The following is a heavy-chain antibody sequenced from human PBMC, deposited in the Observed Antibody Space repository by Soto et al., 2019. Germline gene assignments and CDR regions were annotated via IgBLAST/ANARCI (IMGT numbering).Heavy chain of an antibody. CDR2: ISYDGSNK. D-gene: IGHD2-2*01. V-gene: IGHV3-30*18. J-gene: IGHJ5*02. CDR1: GFTFSSYG. CDR3: ANDMTLGYCSSTSCRDWFDP. Sequence: GGSLRLSCAASGFTFSSYGMHWVRQAPGKGLEWVAVISYDGSNKYYADSVKGRFTISRDNSKNTLYLQMNSLRAEDTAVYNCANDMTLGYCSSTSCRDWFDPWGQGTLVTVSS.